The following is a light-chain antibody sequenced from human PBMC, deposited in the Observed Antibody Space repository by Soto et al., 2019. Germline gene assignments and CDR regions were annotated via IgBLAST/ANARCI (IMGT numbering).Light chain of an antibody. CDR2: EDD. Sequence: NFMLTQPHSVSESQGKTVIISCTRSSGNIGSNYVQWYQQRPGSAPTTLIYEDDQRPSGVPDRFSGSIDRSSNSASLTISGLKTEDEADYYCQSYDSSTPVVFGGGTKLTVL. J-gene: IGLJ2*01. V-gene: IGLV6-57*04. CDR3: QSYDSSTPVV. CDR1: SGNIGSNY.